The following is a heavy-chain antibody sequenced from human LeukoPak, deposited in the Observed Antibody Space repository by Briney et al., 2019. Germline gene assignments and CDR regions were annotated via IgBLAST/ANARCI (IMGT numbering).Heavy chain of an antibody. J-gene: IGHJ4*02. Sequence: GGSLRLSCAASGFTFSSYSMNWVRQAPGKGLEWVSSISSSSSYIYYADSVKGRFTISRDNAKNSLYLQMNSLRAEDTAVYYCARAGILVGYSYGYGVDYWGQGTLVTVSS. CDR2: ISSSSSYI. CDR3: ARAGILVGYSYGYGVDY. V-gene: IGHV3-21*01. D-gene: IGHD5-18*01. CDR1: GFTFSSYS.